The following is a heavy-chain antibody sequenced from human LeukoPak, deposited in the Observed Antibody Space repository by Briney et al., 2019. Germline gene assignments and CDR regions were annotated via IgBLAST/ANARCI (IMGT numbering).Heavy chain of an antibody. J-gene: IGHJ4*02. CDR3: VGILWFGDLYFDY. D-gene: IGHD3-10*01. Sequence: PGGSLRLSCAASGFTFSSYAMHWVRQAPGKGLEWVAVISYDGSNKYYADSVKGRFTISRDNSKNTLYLQMNSLRAEDTAVYYCVGILWFGDLYFDYWGQGTLVTVSS. V-gene: IGHV3-30-3*01. CDR1: GFTFSSYA. CDR2: ISYDGSNK.